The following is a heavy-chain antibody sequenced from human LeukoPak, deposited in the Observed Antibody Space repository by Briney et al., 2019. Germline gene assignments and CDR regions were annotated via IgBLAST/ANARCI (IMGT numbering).Heavy chain of an antibody. CDR2: ISSNGGST. D-gene: IGHD2-2*01. V-gene: IGHV3-64*01. CDR3: ARGYCSSTSCYSTAIDY. CDR1: GFTFNSYV. Sequence: GGSLRLSCAASGFTFNSYVMHWVRQAPGKGLEYVSAISSNGGSTYYANSVKGRFTISRDNSKNTLYLQMGSLRAEDMAVYYCARGYCSSTSCYSTAIDYWGQGTLVTVSS. J-gene: IGHJ4*02.